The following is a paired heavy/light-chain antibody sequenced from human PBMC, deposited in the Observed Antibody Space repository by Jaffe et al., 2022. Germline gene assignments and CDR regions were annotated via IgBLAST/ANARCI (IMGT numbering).Heavy chain of an antibody. CDR1: GFTFSSYA. CDR2: ISGSGGST. CDR3: AKVRGGWFRRTKNYYYYYYMDV. Sequence: EVQLLESGGGLVQPGGSLRLSCAASGFTFSSYAMSWVRQAPGKGLEWVSAISGSGGSTYYADSVKGRFTISRDNSKNTLYLQMNSLRAEDTAVYYCAKVRGGWFRRTKNYYYYYYMDVWGKGTTVTVSS. D-gene: IGHD3-10*01. J-gene: IGHJ6*03. V-gene: IGHV3-23*01.
Light chain of an antibody. CDR1: SSNIGNNY. Sequence: QSVLTQPPSVSAAPGQKVTISCSGSSSNIGNNYVSWYQQLPGTAPKLLIYDNNKRPSGIPDRFSGSKSGTSATLGITGLQTGDEADYYCGTWDSSLSWVFGGGTKLTVL. CDR3: GTWDSSLSWV. V-gene: IGLV1-51*01. J-gene: IGLJ3*02. CDR2: DNN.